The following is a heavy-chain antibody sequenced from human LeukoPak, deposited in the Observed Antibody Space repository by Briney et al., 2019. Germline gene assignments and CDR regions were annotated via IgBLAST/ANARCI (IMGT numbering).Heavy chain of an antibody. Sequence: GGSLRLSCAASGFTFSSYSMNWVRQAPGKGLEWVSSISSSSSYIYYADSVEGRFTISRDNAKNSLYLQMNSLGAEDTAVYYCARDMSNCGGDCYHFDYWGQGTLVTVSS. CDR3: ARDMSNCGGDCYHFDY. V-gene: IGHV3-21*01. CDR2: ISSSSSYI. CDR1: GFTFSSYS. J-gene: IGHJ4*02. D-gene: IGHD2-21*02.